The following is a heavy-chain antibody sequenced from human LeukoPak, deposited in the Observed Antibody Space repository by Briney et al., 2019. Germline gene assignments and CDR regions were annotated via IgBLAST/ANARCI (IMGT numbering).Heavy chain of an antibody. J-gene: IGHJ4*02. CDR3: ATEIVGYGDVNYFDS. CDR2: INSSDGST. V-gene: IGHV1-46*01. Sequence: GASVKLSCKTSGYTFTSYYVHWVRQAPGQGLEWMGVINSSDGSTSYTQKFQDRVTMTRNTSTSTHYMELSSLRSEDTAVYHCATEIVGYGDVNYFDSWGQGTLVTVSS. D-gene: IGHD4-17*01. CDR1: GYTFTSYY.